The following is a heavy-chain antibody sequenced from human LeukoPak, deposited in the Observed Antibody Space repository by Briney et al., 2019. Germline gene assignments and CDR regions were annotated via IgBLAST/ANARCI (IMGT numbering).Heavy chain of an antibody. J-gene: IGHJ4*02. Sequence: ASVKVSCKASGYTFTSYYMHWVRQAPGQGLEWMGIINPSGGSTSYAQKFQGRATMTRGMSTSTVYMELSSLRSEDTAVYYCARATTVTSLDYWGQGTLVTVSS. CDR2: INPSGGST. V-gene: IGHV1-46*01. CDR1: GYTFTSYY. CDR3: ARATTVTSLDY. D-gene: IGHD4-17*01.